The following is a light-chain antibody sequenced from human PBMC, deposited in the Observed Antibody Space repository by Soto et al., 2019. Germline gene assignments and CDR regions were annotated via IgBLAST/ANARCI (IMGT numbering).Light chain of an antibody. CDR3: MQGRHWPYT. CDR1: QSLIHSDGNTY. CDR2: HVS. V-gene: IGKV2-30*02. Sequence: DVVVTQSPLSLPVTLGQPASISCRSSQSLIHSDGNTYLHWFQQRPGQSPRRLIYHVSTRDSGVPDRFSGSGSGNDFTLEISRVQAEDVGVYYCMQGRHWPYTFGPGTTVDIK. J-gene: IGKJ3*01.